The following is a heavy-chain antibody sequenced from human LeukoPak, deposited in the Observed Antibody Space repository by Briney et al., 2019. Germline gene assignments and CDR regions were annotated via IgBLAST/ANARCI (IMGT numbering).Heavy chain of an antibody. J-gene: IGHJ4*02. D-gene: IGHD3-10*01. CDR2: MNPNSGNT. CDR1: GYTFTSYD. Sequence: ASVKVSCKASGYTFTSYDINWVRQATGQGPEWMGWMNPNSGNTGYAQKFQGRVTMTRNTSISTAYMELSSLRSEDTAVYYCARFRAGVGEPYGDYWGQGTLVTVSS. V-gene: IGHV1-8*01. CDR3: ARFRAGVGEPYGDY.